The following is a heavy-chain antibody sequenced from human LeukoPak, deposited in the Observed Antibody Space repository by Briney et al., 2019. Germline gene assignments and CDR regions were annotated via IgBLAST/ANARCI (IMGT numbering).Heavy chain of an antibody. J-gene: IGHJ6*02. V-gene: IGHV1-8*01. CDR1: GYTFTSYD. D-gene: IGHD2/OR15-2a*01. CDR2: MNPNSGNT. CDR3: ARDSVIWDKAGGYYYYGMDV. Sequence: ASVKVFCKASGYTFTSYDINWVRQATGQGLEWMRWMNPNSGNTGYAQKFQGRVTMTRNTSISTAYMELSSLRSEDTAVYYCARDSVIWDKAGGYYYYGMDVWGQGTTVTVSS.